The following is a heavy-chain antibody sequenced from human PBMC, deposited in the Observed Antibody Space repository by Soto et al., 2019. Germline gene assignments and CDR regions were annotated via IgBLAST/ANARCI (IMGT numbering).Heavy chain of an antibody. V-gene: IGHV1-18*01. J-gene: IGHJ5*02. D-gene: IGHD2-2*01. CDR2: ISAYNGNT. Sequence: AAVKVSCKASGYTFTSYGISWVRQAPGQGLEWMGWISAYNGNTNYAQKLQGRVTMTTDTSTSTAYMELRSLRSDDPAVYYCARDSIVLVPAAVNGWFDTRGQ. CDR3: ARDSIVLVPAAVNGWFDT. CDR1: GYTFTSYG.